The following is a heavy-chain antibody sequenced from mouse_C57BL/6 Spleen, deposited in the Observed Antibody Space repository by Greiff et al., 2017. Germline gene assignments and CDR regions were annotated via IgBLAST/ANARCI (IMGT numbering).Heavy chain of an antibody. CDR1: GYTFTDYY. V-gene: IGHV1-26*01. J-gene: IGHJ4*01. D-gene: IGHD2-1*01. CDR3: ARRGVYYGNPYAMDY. Sequence: VQLQQSGPELVKPGASVKISCKASGYTFTDYYMNWVKQSHGKSLEWIGDINPNNGGTSYNQKFKGKATLTVGKSSSTAYMELRSLTSEDSAVYYCARRGVYYGNPYAMDYWGQGTSVTVSS. CDR2: INPNNGGT.